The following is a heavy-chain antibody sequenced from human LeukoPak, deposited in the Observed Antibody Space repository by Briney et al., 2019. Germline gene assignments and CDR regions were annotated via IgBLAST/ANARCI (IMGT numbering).Heavy chain of an antibody. V-gene: IGHV4-30-4*08. CDR1: GGSISSSNYC. Sequence: SETLSLTCTVSGGSISSSNYCWGWIRQPPGKGLEWIGYIYYSGSTYYNPSLKSRVTISVDTSKNQFSLKLSSVTAADTAVYYCARGYDILTGYYHNWFDPWGQGTLVTVSS. CDR3: ARGYDILTGYYHNWFDP. CDR2: IYYSGST. D-gene: IGHD3-9*01. J-gene: IGHJ5*02.